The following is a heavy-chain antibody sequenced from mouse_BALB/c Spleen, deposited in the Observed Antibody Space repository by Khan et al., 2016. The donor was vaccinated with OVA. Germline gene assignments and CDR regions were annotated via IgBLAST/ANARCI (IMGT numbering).Heavy chain of an antibody. CDR3: ARNYRDDVYFDY. CDR1: GYTFTSYV. D-gene: IGHD2-14*01. J-gene: IGHJ2*01. Sequence: EVQLQESGPELVKPGASVKMSCKASGYTFTSYVIHWVKQKPGQGLEWIGYIYPYNDDTKSNEKFKGKATLTSDRSSSTAYMELRSLTSEDSADYYCARNYRDDVYFDYWGQGTTLTVSS. V-gene: IGHV1S136*01. CDR2: IYPYNDDT.